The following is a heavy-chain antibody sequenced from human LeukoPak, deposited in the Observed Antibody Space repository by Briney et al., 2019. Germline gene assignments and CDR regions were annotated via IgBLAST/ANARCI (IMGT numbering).Heavy chain of an antibody. CDR3: ASHSSSWYGFDY. Sequence: PGGSLRLSCAASGFTVSSNHMSWVRQAPGKGLEWVSVIYSGGSTYYADSVKGRFTISRDNSKNTLYLQMNSLRVEDTAVYYCASHSSSWYGFDYWGQGTLVTVSS. CDR2: IYSGGST. V-gene: IGHV3-53*01. J-gene: IGHJ4*02. D-gene: IGHD6-13*01. CDR1: GFTVSSNH.